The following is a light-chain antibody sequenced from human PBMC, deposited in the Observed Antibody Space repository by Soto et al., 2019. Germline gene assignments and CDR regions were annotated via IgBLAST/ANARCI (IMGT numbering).Light chain of an antibody. CDR1: QSVSSY. CDR3: QQRSNWST. V-gene: IGKV3-11*01. Sequence: EIVLTQSPATLSLSPGERATLSCRASQSVSSYLAWYQQKPGQAPRLLIYEASNRATGIPARFSGSGSGTDFTLTISSLEPEDSAVYYCQQRSNWSTFGQGKRLEIK. CDR2: EAS. J-gene: IGKJ5*01.